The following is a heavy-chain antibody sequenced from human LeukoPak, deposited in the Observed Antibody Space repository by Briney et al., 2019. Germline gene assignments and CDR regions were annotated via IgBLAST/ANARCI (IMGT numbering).Heavy chain of an antibody. Sequence: GGSLRLSCAASGFTFSSYAMSWVRQAPGKGLEWASGISVSGDSTYYADSVKGRFTISRDNSKNTLYLQMNSLRAEDTAVYYCAKDLYYYASGTGDYWGQGTLVTVSS. CDR2: ISVSGDST. CDR3: AKDLYYYASGTGDY. V-gene: IGHV3-23*01. J-gene: IGHJ4*02. D-gene: IGHD3-10*01. CDR1: GFTFSSYA.